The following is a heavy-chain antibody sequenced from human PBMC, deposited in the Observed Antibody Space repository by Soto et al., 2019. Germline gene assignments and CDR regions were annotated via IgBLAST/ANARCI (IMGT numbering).Heavy chain of an antibody. J-gene: IGHJ4*02. CDR3: ANSGSSWELLGD. CDR2: ISGSGGST. Sequence: GGSLRLSCAASGFTFSSYAMSWVRQAPGKGLEWVSAISGSGGSTYYADSVKGRFTISRDNSKNTLYLQMNSLRAEDTAVYYCANSGSSWELLGDWGQGTLVTVSS. CDR1: GFTFSSYA. D-gene: IGHD1-26*01. V-gene: IGHV3-23*01.